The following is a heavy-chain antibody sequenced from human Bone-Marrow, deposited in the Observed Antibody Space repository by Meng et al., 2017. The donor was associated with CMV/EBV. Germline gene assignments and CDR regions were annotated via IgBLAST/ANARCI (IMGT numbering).Heavy chain of an antibody. CDR1: GYTFTSYG. Sequence: SVKVSCKASGYTFTSYGISWVRQAPGQGLEWMGGIIPIFGTANYAQKFQGRVTITTDESTSTAYMELSSLRSEDTAVYYCARDLTSSSWYIPDYWGQGTLVTVSS. V-gene: IGHV1-69*05. CDR2: IIPIFGTA. CDR3: ARDLTSSSWYIPDY. D-gene: IGHD6-13*01. J-gene: IGHJ4*02.